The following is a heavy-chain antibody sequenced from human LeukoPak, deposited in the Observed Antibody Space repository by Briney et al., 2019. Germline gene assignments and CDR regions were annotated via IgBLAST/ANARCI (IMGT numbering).Heavy chain of an antibody. CDR1: GFTFSSYA. D-gene: IGHD3-16*02. CDR2: ISGGGVNT. Sequence: GGSLRLSCAASGFTFSSYAMSWVRQAPGKGLEWVSAISGGGVNTNYADSVKGRFTMSRDNSRNMLYLQMNSLRDEDTAKYYCAKTVSGSYSYQGGDYWGQGTLVTVSS. V-gene: IGHV3-23*01. J-gene: IGHJ4*02. CDR3: AKTVSGSYSYQGGDY.